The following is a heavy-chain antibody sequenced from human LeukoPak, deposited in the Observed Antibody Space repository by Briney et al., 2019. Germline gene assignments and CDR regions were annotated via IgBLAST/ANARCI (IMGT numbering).Heavy chain of an antibody. J-gene: IGHJ4*02. CDR3: AASSGVTLGRF. Sequence: SETLSLTCTVSGGSISSGTHYHNWIRQHPGKGLEWIGYIYYTGITSYNPSLGSRVTMSVDTSMNQISLKVTSLTAADTAVYYCAASSGVTLGRFWGQGALVTVSS. CDR2: IYYTGIT. D-gene: IGHD3-16*01. V-gene: IGHV4-31*03. CDR1: GGSISSGTHY.